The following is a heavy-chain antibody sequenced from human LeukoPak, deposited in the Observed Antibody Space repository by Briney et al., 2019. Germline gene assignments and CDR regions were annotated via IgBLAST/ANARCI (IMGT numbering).Heavy chain of an antibody. CDR3: ARDLIYLTNYYYYGMDV. CDR2: MYYSGNT. J-gene: IGHJ6*02. Sequence: SETLSLTCVISGGSFSSGSSYWSWIRQPPGKGLEWIGYMYYSGNTSYNPSLKSRVTISVDTSKNQFSLKLNSVTAADTAVYYCARDLIYLTNYYYYGMDVWGQGTTVTVSS. D-gene: IGHD4/OR15-4a*01. V-gene: IGHV4-61*01. CDR1: GGSFSSGSSY.